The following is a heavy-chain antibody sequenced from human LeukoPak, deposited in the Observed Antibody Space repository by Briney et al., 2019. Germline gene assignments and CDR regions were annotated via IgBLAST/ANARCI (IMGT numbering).Heavy chain of an antibody. V-gene: IGHV3-30-3*02. CDR1: GFTFNSYA. Sequence: PGRSLRLSCAASGFTFNSYAMHWVRQAPGKGLEWVAVISYDGSNKYYADSVKGRFTISRDNSKNTLYLQMNSLRAEDTAVYYCAKCRMTTVTPFDYWGQGTLVTVSS. CDR3: AKCRMTTVTPFDY. J-gene: IGHJ4*02. D-gene: IGHD4-17*01. CDR2: ISYDGSNK.